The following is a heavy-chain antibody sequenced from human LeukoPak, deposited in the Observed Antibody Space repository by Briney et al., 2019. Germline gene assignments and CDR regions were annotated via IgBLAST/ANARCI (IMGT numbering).Heavy chain of an antibody. V-gene: IGHV3-74*01. CDR3: ARGRALRYFDY. J-gene: IGHJ4*02. Sequence: GGSLRLSCAASGFTFSSYWMHWVRQAPGKGLVWVSRINSDGSSTSYADSVKGRFTISRDNAKNTLYLQMNSLRAEDTAVYYCARGRALRYFDYWGQGTLVTVSS. CDR2: INSDGSST. CDR1: GFTFSSYW. D-gene: IGHD3-9*01.